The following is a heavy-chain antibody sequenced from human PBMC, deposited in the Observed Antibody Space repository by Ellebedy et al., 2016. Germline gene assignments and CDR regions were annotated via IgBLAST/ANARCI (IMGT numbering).Heavy chain of an antibody. D-gene: IGHD6-13*01. V-gene: IGHV1-2*02. J-gene: IGHJ3*02. Sequence: ASVKVSXKASGYTFTGYYMYWVRQAPGQGLEWMGWINPNSGGTNYAQKFQGRVTMTRDTSISTAYMELSRLRSDDTAVYYCATVTAAAGRGWFRAFDIWGQGTMVTVSS. CDR1: GYTFTGYY. CDR3: ATVTAAAGRGWFRAFDI. CDR2: INPNSGGT.